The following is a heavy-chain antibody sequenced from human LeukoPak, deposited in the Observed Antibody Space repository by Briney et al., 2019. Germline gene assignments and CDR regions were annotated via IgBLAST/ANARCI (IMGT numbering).Heavy chain of an antibody. CDR2: TYYSGST. V-gene: IGHV4-59*01. J-gene: IGHJ4*02. CDR3: ARGGPRYCSSTSCYSPRY. D-gene: IGHD2-2*01. Sequence: SETLSLTCTVSGGSISSYYWSWIRQPPGKGLEWIGYTYYSGSTNYNPSLKSRVTISVDTSKNQFSLKLSSVTAADTAVYYCARGGPRYCSSTSCYSPRYWGQGTLVTVSS. CDR1: GGSISSYY.